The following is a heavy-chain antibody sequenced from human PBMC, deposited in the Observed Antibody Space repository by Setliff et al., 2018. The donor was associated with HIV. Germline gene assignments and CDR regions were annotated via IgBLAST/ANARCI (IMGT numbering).Heavy chain of an antibody. V-gene: IGHV4-59*12. CDR1: GGSISNYY. CDR3: ARLRYSVFDY. D-gene: IGHD3-9*01. J-gene: IGHJ4*01. CDR2: VYYNGGT. Sequence: SETLSLTCTVSGGSISNYYWSWIRQPPGKGLEWIGYVYYNGGTQYNPSLKSRVTISVDTSKNQFSLKLSSVTAADTAVYYCARLRYSVFDYWGHGTLVTVSS.